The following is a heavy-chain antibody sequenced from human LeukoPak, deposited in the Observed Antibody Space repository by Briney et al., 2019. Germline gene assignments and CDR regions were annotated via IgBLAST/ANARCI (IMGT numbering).Heavy chain of an antibody. Sequence: SGGSLRLSCATSGFNFSDSRMTWVRQAPGKGLQWVANINRDGTEKHFLDSVEGRFTISRDNAKKSLYLQMSSLRPQDTAVYFCVRGDWHFESWGQGTLVTVSS. J-gene: IGHJ4*02. V-gene: IGHV3-7*04. CDR2: INRDGTEK. D-gene: IGHD2-21*01. CDR3: VRGDWHFES. CDR1: GFNFSDSR.